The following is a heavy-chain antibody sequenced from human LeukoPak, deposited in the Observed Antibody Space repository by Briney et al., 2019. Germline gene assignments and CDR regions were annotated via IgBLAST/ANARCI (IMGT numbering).Heavy chain of an antibody. CDR3: ARGDGYAQRD. J-gene: IGHJ4*02. D-gene: IGHD5-12*01. CDR2: ISGSGRTT. CDR1: GFTFSIYA. Sequence: GGSLRLSCAASGFTFSIYAMSWVRQAPGKGLEWVSEISGSGRTTYYADSVKGRLTISRDNAKNTLYLQMNSLRVEDTAVYYCARGDGYAQRDWGQGTLVTVPS. V-gene: IGHV3-23*01.